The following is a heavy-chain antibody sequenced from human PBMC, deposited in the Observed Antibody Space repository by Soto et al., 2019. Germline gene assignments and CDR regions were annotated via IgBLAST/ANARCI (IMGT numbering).Heavy chain of an antibody. V-gene: IGHV3-11*01. CDR1: GFTFSDYY. CDR3: ARDLEYSSSSASFDY. D-gene: IGHD6-6*01. CDR2: ISSSGSTI. J-gene: IGHJ4*02. Sequence: GSLRLSCAASGFTFSDYYMTLIRQAPVKGLEWVSYISSSGSTIYYADSVKGRFTISRDNTKNSLYLQMNSLRAEDTAVYYCARDLEYSSSSASFDYWGQGTLVTVSS.